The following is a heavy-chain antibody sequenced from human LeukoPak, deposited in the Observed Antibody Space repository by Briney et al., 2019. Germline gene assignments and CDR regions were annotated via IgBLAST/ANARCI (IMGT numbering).Heavy chain of an antibody. CDR3: ARARYGSGGYFFDF. D-gene: IGHD3-10*01. V-gene: IGHV3-7*04. CDR1: GFNFNSDW. Sequence: PGRSLRLSCAASGFNFNSDWMSWVRQAPGKGLECVAIIKQDGSEISFVDSVKGRFTISRDNAKSSLYLQMNSLRGEDTAVYYCARARYGSGGYFFDFWGQGTLVTVSS. CDR2: IKQDGSEI. J-gene: IGHJ4*02.